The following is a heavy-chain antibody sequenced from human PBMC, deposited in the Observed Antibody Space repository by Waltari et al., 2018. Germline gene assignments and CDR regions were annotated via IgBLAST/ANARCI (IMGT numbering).Heavy chain of an antibody. CDR3: ARDRGLYGMDV. V-gene: IGHV3-13*01. Sequence: EVQLVESGGGLVQPGGSLRLYCAASGITFNSYDMHWVRQATGKGLEWVSAIGTAGDTYYPGSVKGRFTISRENAKNSLYLQMNSLRAGDTAVYYCARDRGLYGMDVWGQGTTVTVSS. CDR1: GITFNSYD. J-gene: IGHJ6*02. CDR2: IGTAGDT.